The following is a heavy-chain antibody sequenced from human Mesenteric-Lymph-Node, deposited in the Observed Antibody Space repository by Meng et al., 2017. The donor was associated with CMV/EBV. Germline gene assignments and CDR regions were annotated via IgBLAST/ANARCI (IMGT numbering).Heavy chain of an antibody. V-gene: IGHV3-30*04. CDR3: ARAQDIVVVPAAVFDY. Sequence: GGSLRLSCAASGFTFSNYAMHWVRQPPGRGLEWVAVMSHDGTIKYYADSVKGRFTISRDNSLNKVYLQMNSLGGEDTAVYYCARAQDIVVVPAAVFDYWGQGTLVTVSS. CDR1: GFTFSNYA. CDR2: MSHDGTIK. J-gene: IGHJ4*02. D-gene: IGHD2-2*01.